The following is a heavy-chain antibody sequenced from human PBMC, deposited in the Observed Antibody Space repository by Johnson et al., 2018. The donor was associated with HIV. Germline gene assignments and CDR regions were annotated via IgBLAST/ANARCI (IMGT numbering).Heavy chain of an antibody. CDR3: AREFLYGDYQDAFDI. V-gene: IGHV3-30-3*01. Sequence: QVQLVESGGGVVQPGRSLRLSCAASGFTFSSYAMHWVRQAPGKGLEWVAFISNDGSIKFSADSVKGRFTISKDNSKNTLYLQMNSLRPEDTAVYYCAREFLYGDYQDAFDIWGQGVMVTVSS. CDR2: ISNDGSIK. CDR1: GFTFSSYA. J-gene: IGHJ3*02. D-gene: IGHD4-17*01.